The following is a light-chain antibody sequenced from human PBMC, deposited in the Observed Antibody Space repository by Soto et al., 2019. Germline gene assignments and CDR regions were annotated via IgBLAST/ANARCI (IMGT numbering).Light chain of an antibody. J-gene: IGKJ5*01. V-gene: IGKV3-15*01. CDR2: GAS. CDR3: QQYNNWRT. Sequence: EIVMTQSPATLSGSTGERATLSCRASQSVSSNLAWYQQKPGQAPRLLIYGASTRATGIPARFSGSGSGTEFTLTISSLQSEDFAVYYCQQYNNWRTFGQGTRLEIK. CDR1: QSVSSN.